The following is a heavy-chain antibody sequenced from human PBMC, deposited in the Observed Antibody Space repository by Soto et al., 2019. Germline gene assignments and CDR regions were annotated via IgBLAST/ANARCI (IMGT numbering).Heavy chain of an antibody. J-gene: IGHJ4*02. D-gene: IGHD3-3*01. CDR1: GFSLSTSEVA. Sequence: SGPTLVNPTQTLTLTCTFSGFSLSTSEVAVGWIRQPPGKALEWLALIYWDNDKRYSPSLKTRLSIAKDTSKNQVFLTLTNLDPVDTATYYCAHRRSGSFFVYWGQGAPVTVSS. V-gene: IGHV2-5*02. CDR3: AHRRSGSFFVY. CDR2: IYWDNDK.